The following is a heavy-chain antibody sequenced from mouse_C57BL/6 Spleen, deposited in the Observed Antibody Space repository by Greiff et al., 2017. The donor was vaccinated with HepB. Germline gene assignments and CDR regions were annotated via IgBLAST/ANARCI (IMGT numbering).Heavy chain of an antibody. J-gene: IGHJ2*01. CDR2: INPSSGYT. CDR1: GYTFTSYW. CDR3: AREYYGSRMGFDY. V-gene: IGHV1-7*01. Sequence: QVQLKQSGAELAKPGASVKLSCKASGYTFTSYWMHWVKQRPGQGLEWIGYINPSSGYTKYNQKFKDKATLTADKSSSTAYMQLSSLTYEDSAVYYCAREYYGSRMGFDYWGQGTTLTVSS. D-gene: IGHD1-1*01.